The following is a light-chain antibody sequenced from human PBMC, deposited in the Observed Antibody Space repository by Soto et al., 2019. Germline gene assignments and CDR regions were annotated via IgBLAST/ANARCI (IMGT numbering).Light chain of an antibody. CDR3: QQYTNWPPWT. Sequence: EIVLTQSPGTLSSSPGERATLFYRASQSVISTYLAWYQQKPGQAPRLLIYGASSRATGIPARFSGSGSGTEFTLTISSLQSEDVAVYYCQQYTNWPPWTFGQGTKVEIK. V-gene: IGKV3-15*01. CDR1: QSVISTY. J-gene: IGKJ1*01. CDR2: GAS.